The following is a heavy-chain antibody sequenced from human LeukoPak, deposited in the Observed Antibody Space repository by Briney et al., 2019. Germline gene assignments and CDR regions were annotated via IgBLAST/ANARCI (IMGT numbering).Heavy chain of an antibody. CDR3: AKDTTVVRGWFDY. J-gene: IGHJ4*02. V-gene: IGHV3-30*18. CDR2: TTHDGMYT. CDR1: GFSLWTSG. Sequence: ERSLRLSCAASGFSLWTSGIHWVRQAPGKGLEWLSLTTHDGMYTNYADSVKGRFTISTDTSKNTVYLQMNSLRPEDTAVYYCAKDTTVVRGWFDYWGQGTLVTVSS. D-gene: IGHD4-23*01.